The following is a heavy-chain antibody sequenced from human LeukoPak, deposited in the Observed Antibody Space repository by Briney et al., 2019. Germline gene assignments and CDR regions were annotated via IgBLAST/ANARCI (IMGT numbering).Heavy chain of an antibody. D-gene: IGHD1-26*01. J-gene: IGHJ4*02. V-gene: IGHV3-21*01. CDR3: ARDRVVGALFDY. CDR1: GFIFSSYS. Sequence: GGSQRLSCAASGFIFSSYSMNWVRQAPGKGLEWVSSISSSSSYIYYADSVKGRFTISRDNAKNSLYLQMNSLRAEDTAVYYCARDRVVGALFDYWGQGTLVTVSS. CDR2: ISSSSSYI.